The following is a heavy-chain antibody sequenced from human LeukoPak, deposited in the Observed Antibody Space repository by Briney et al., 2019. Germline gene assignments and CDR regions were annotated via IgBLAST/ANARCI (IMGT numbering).Heavy chain of an antibody. Sequence: SETLSLTCAVYGGSFSGYYWSWIRQPPGKGLEWIGEINHSGSTNYNPSLKSRVTISVDTSKNQFSLKLSSVTAADTAVYYCARRSSGWALDYWGQGTLVTVSS. CDR3: ARRSSGWALDY. D-gene: IGHD6-19*01. J-gene: IGHJ4*02. V-gene: IGHV4-34*01. CDR1: GGSFSGYY. CDR2: INHSGST.